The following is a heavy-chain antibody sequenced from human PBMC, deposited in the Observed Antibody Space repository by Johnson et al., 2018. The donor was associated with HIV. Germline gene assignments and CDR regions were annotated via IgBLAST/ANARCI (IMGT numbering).Heavy chain of an antibody. CDR1: GFTVSSNY. D-gene: IGHD4/OR15-4a*01. CDR3: ASRVRVDAVDI. Sequence: VQLVESGGGLIQPGGSLRLSCAASGFTVSSNYISWVRQAPGKGLEWVSVIYSGGSTYYADSVKGRFTLSRDNAKNTLYLQMNSLRAEDMAVYYCASRVRVDAVDIWGQGTMVTVSS. V-gene: IGHV3-53*01. CDR2: IYSGGST. J-gene: IGHJ3*02.